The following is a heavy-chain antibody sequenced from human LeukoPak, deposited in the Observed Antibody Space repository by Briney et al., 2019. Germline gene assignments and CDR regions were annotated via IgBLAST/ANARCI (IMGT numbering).Heavy chain of an antibody. V-gene: IGHV4-59*01. CDR3: ARAGSRHPRDFDY. CDR2: IYFSGST. J-gene: IGHJ4*02. Sequence: NSSETLSLTCTVSGGSISSSYWSWIRQPPVKGLEWIGYIYFSGSTNYNPSLKSRVTISVDTSKKQFSLSLSSVTAADTAVYYCARAGSRHPRDFDYWGQGTLVTVSS. CDR1: GGSISSSY.